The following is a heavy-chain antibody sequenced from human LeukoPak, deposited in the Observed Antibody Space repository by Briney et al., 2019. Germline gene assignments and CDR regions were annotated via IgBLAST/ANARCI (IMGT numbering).Heavy chain of an antibody. CDR1: GFTFSTYG. CDR3: AKDSPKQLLRYLDY. V-gene: IGHV3-30*02. CDR2: VRYDGSKI. Sequence: GGSLRLSCAASGFTFSTYGMYWVRQAPGKGLEWVAFVRYDGSKIYYAESVKGRFTLPRDISKNTLYLQMNSLRAEDTAVYYCAKDSPKQLLRYLDYWGQGTLVTVSS. D-gene: IGHD1-1*01. J-gene: IGHJ4*02.